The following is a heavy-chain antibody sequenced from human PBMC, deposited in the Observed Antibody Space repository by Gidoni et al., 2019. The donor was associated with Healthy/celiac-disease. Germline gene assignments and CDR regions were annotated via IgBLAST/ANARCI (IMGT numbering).Heavy chain of an antibody. Sequence: QITLKESGPPLVKPTQTLTLTCTFSGFSLSTSGVGVGWIRQPPGKALEWLALIYWNDDKRYSPSLKSRLTITKDTSKNQVVLTMTNMDPVDTATYYCAHRPIGGYCSGGSCFDNWFDPWGQGTLVTVSS. CDR3: AHRPIGGYCSGGSCFDNWFDP. V-gene: IGHV2-5*01. D-gene: IGHD2-15*01. CDR2: IYWNDDK. CDR1: GFSLSTSGVG. J-gene: IGHJ5*02.